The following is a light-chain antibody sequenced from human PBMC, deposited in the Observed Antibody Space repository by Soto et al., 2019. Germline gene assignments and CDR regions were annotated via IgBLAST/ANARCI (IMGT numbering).Light chain of an antibody. Sequence: QSPLTQPPSASGSLGQSVTISCTGTSSDVGGYNYVSWHQQHPGKAPNLMIYEVTKRPSGIPDRFSGSKSGNTASLTVSGLQAEDEADYYCSSFAGGGNPVLFGGGTKLTVL. V-gene: IGLV2-8*01. CDR2: EVT. CDR1: SSDVGGYNY. J-gene: IGLJ2*01. CDR3: SSFAGGGNPVL.